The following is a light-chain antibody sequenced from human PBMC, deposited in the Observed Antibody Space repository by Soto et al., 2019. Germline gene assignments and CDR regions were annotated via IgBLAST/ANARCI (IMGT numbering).Light chain of an antibody. CDR1: QSVSSTY. V-gene: IGKV3-20*01. J-gene: IGKJ2*01. Sequence: EIVLTQSPGTLSLSPGERATLSCRASQSVSSTYLAWYQQNPGQAPRLLIYGASSRATGIPARFSGSGSGTDFTFTIRRLETEAFAVYFCQQYCSSSYTFGQGTKLEIK. CDR2: GAS. CDR3: QQYCSSSYT.